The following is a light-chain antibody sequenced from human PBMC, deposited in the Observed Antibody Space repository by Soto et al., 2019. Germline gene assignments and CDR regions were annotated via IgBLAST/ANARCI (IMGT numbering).Light chain of an antibody. J-gene: IGLJ2*01. CDR3: SSFAGNNNLV. CDR1: SSDVGGYNY. Sequence: QSALTQPPSASGSPGQSVTISCTGTSSDVGGYNYVSWYQQHPGKAPKLMISEVSKRPSGVPDRFSGSKSGNTASLTVSGLQAVDEAGYYCSSFAGNNNLVFGGGTKLTVL. CDR2: EVS. V-gene: IGLV2-8*01.